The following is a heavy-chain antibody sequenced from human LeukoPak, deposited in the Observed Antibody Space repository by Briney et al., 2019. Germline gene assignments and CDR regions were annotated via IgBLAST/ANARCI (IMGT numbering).Heavy chain of an antibody. CDR1: GFTFSVHA. D-gene: IGHD5-12*01. Sequence: GGSLRLSCAASGFTFSVHAMSWVRQAPGKGLEWVSGISGSGGGTNYADSVKGRFTVSRDNSKNTLYLQMNSLRAEDTAVYYCARGSGYGAFDIWGQGTMVTVSS. CDR3: ARGSGYGAFDI. V-gene: IGHV3-23*01. CDR2: ISGSGGGT. J-gene: IGHJ3*02.